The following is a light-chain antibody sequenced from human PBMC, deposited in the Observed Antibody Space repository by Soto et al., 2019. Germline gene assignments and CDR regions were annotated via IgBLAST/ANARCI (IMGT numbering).Light chain of an antibody. J-gene: IGLJ6*01. V-gene: IGLV2-14*01. CDR3: TSYTPTGALV. CDR1: NTDFGGYNY. Sequence: QSALTQPASVSGSPGQSITVSCTGTNTDFGGYNYVSWYQHRPGKAPRLMIYEVRNRLSGVSNRFSGSKSGNTASLTISGLQSEDEADYYCTSYTPTGALVFGSGTKV. CDR2: EVR.